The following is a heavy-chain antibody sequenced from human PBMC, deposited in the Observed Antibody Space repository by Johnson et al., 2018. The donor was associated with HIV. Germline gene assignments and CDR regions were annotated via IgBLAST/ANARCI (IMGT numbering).Heavy chain of an antibody. CDR3: ARDRVPDAFDI. CDR2: IYSGGST. D-gene: IGHD3-3*01. Sequence: VQLVESGGGVIQPGRSLRLSCAASGFTFSSYCMHWVRQAPGKGLEWVSVIYSGGSTYYADSVKGRFTISRDNSKNTLYLQMNSLRAEDTAVYYCARDRVPDAFDIWGQGTMVTVSS. J-gene: IGHJ3*02. V-gene: IGHV3-66*01. CDR1: GFTFSSYC.